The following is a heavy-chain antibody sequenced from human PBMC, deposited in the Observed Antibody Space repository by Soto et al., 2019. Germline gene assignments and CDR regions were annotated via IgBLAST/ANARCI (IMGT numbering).Heavy chain of an antibody. CDR3: ARAPRTGYDFWSGYYTQNWLDP. V-gene: IGHV3-74*01. CDR1: GFTFSSYW. Sequence: GGSLRLSCAASGFTFSSYWMHWVRQAPGKGLVWVSRINSDGSSTSYADSVKGRFTISRDNAKNTLYLQMNSLRAEDTAVYYCARAPRTGYDFWSGYYTQNWLDPWGKGTLVTVSS. CDR2: INSDGSST. D-gene: IGHD3-3*01. J-gene: IGHJ5*02.